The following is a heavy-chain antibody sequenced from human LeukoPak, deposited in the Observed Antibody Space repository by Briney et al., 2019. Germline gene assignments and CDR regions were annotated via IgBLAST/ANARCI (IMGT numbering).Heavy chain of an antibody. CDR1: GFTFSSYS. CDR2: ISSSSSYI. D-gene: IGHD3-22*01. Sequence: GGSLRLSCAASGFTFSSYSMNWVRQAPGKGLEGVSSISSSSSYIYYADSVKGRFTISRDNAKSPLYLQMNSLRAEDTAVYYCARDAGGYYYDSSGLSFDYWGQGTLVTVSS. J-gene: IGHJ4*02. CDR3: ARDAGGYYYDSSGLSFDY. V-gene: IGHV3-21*01.